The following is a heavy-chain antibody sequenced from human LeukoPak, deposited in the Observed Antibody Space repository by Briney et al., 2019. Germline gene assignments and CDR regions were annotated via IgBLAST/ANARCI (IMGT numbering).Heavy chain of an antibody. CDR3: ARVLFGSGSSLDY. CDR2: INHSGST. D-gene: IGHD3-10*01. CDR1: GGSFSGYY. Sequence: SETLSLTCAVYGGSFSGYYWSWIRQPPGKGLEWIGEINHSGSTNYNPSLKSRVTISVDTSKNQFSLKLSSVTAADTAVYYCARVLFGSGSSLDYWGQGTLVTVSS. V-gene: IGHV4-34*01. J-gene: IGHJ4*02.